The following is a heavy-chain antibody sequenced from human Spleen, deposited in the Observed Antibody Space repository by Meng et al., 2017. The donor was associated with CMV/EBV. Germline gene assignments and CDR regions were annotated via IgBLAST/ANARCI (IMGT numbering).Heavy chain of an antibody. D-gene: IGHD4-23*01. CDR3: ASLGGIDFGY. Sequence: KVSCKASGYTFSSYGISWVRQAPGQGLEWMGRIIPILGIANYAQKFQGRVTITADKSTSTAYMELSSLRSEDTAVYYCASLGGIDFGYWGQGTLVTVSS. CDR1: GYTFSSYG. CDR2: IIPILGIA. V-gene: IGHV1-69*04. J-gene: IGHJ4*02.